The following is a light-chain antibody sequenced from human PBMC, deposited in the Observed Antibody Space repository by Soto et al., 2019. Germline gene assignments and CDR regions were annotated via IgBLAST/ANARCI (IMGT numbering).Light chain of an antibody. V-gene: IGKV3D-15*01. CDR2: DAS. J-gene: IGKJ1*01. Sequence: EIVMTQSPATLSVSPGERATLSCRASQSIRTNLAWYQQKPGQAPRLLIYDASTRATDIPARFSGSGSGTEFTLTIRSLQSEDFAVYYCQQYNNWRSFGQGTKVDVK. CDR3: QQYNNWRS. CDR1: QSIRTN.